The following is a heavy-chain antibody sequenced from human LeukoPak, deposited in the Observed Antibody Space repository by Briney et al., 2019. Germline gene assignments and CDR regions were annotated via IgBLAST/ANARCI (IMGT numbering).Heavy chain of an antibody. Sequence: ASVTVSCKSSGYTFTVYYMHWVRQAPGQGREWMGWINPNSGGTNYAQKFQGRVTMTRDTYTSTVYMELSSLRSEDTAVYYCATDGGTGTTPFDYWGQGTLVTVSS. CDR2: INPNSGGT. CDR1: GYTFTVYY. D-gene: IGHD1-1*01. V-gene: IGHV1-2*02. J-gene: IGHJ4*02. CDR3: ATDGGTGTTPFDY.